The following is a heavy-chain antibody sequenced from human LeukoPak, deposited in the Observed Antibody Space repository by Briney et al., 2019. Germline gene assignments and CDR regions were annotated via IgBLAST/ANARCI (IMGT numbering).Heavy chain of an antibody. V-gene: IGHV3-7*01. D-gene: IGHD2-15*01. Sequence: GGSLRLSCVASGFTFRNYWMTWLRQAPGKGLEWVANIKQDGSEKYYLDSVKGRFTISRDNAKNSLYLHMNSLRAEDTAVYYCANTGWSSPDYWGLGTLVTVSS. J-gene: IGHJ4*02. CDR2: IKQDGSEK. CDR3: ANTGWSSPDY. CDR1: GFTFRNYW.